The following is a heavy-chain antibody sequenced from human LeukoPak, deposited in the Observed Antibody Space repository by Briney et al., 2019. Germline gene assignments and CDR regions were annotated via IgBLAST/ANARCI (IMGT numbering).Heavy chain of an antibody. D-gene: IGHD2-2*01. CDR1: GGSISSYY. V-gene: IGHV4-59*01. Sequence: NPSETLSLTCTVSGGSISSYYWSWIRQPPGKGLEWIGYIYYSGSTNYNPSLKSRVTISVDTSKNQFSLKLSSVTAADTAVYYCARDPDAHYFDYWGQGTLVTVSS. CDR3: ARDPDAHYFDY. CDR2: IYYSGST. J-gene: IGHJ4*02.